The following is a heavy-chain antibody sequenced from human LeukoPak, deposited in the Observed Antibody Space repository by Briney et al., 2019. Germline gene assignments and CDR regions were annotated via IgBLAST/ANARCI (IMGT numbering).Heavy chain of an antibody. CDR2: IYHSGST. Sequence: SETLSLTCTVSGYSISSGYYWGWIRQPPGKGLEWIGSIYHSGSTYYNPSLKSRVTISVDTSKNQFSLKLSSVTAADTAVYYCARGAPMDDSSGYYYYYYYYYMDVWGKGTTVTVSS. CDR3: ARGAPMDDSSGYYYYYYYYYMDV. J-gene: IGHJ6*03. D-gene: IGHD3-22*01. CDR1: GYSISSGYY. V-gene: IGHV4-38-2*02.